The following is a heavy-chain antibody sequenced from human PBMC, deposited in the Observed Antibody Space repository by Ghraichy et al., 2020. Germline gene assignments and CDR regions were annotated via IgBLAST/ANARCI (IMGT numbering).Heavy chain of an antibody. Sequence: ASVKVSCKASGYIFTNYDINWVRQASGQGLEWMGWMKPRNGNTGYAPKFQGRFTMTRDNSIATAYMELSSLTSEDTAVYYCARDNFGSKRSGFVPWGQGTPDTVSA. CDR3: ARDNFGSKRSGFVP. D-gene: IGHD3-10*01. J-gene: IGHJ5*02. V-gene: IGHV1-8*01. CDR1: GYIFTNYD. CDR2: MKPRNGNT.